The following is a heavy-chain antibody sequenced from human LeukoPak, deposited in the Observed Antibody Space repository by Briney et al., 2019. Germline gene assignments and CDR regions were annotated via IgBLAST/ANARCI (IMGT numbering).Heavy chain of an antibody. D-gene: IGHD2/OR15-2a*01. CDR3: ARDLNRKFDQ. CDR1: GFTFSTYW. V-gene: IGHV3-74*01. J-gene: IGHJ4*02. Sequence: PWGSLRLSCAASGFTFSTYWMHWVRQAPGKGLVWVSHINSDGSSTSYADSVKGRFTISRDNAKNTLYLQMNSLRAEDTAVYYCARDLNRKFDQWGQGTLVTVSS. CDR2: INSDGSST.